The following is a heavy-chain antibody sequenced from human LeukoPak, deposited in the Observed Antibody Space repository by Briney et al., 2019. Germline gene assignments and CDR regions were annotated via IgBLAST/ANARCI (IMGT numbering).Heavy chain of an antibody. J-gene: IGHJ4*02. CDR3: AKDFVVVPGNVNYFDY. CDR2: ISGSGRST. V-gene: IGHV3-23*01. CDR1: GITFSSYA. D-gene: IGHD2-21*02. Sequence: GGSLRLSCAASGITFSSYAMSWVRQAPGKGLEWVSGISGSGRSTFYADSVKGRFTVSRDNSKNTLYVQMKSLRAADTAVYYCAKDFVVVPGNVNYFDYWGQGTLVTVSS.